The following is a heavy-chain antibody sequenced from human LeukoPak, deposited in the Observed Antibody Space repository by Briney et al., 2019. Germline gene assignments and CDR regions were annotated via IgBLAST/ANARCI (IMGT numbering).Heavy chain of an antibody. CDR1: GGSLSGYY. V-gene: IGHV4-34*01. J-gene: IGHJ3*02. CDR2: IYYSGST. D-gene: IGHD6-13*01. CDR3: ARPDLAAAGTGAFDI. Sequence: SETLSLPCAAYGGSLSGYYWSWMRQPPGKGLEWIGSIYYSGSTYYNPSLKSRVTISVDTSKNQFSLKLSSVTAADTAVYYCARPDLAAAGTGAFDIWGQGTMVTVSS.